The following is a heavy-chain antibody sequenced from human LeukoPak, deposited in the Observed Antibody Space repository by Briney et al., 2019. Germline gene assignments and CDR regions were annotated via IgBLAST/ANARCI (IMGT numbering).Heavy chain of an antibody. CDR2: ISWNSGSI. V-gene: IGHV3-9*01. CDR3: AKGGVEWELLTPFDY. D-gene: IGHD1-26*01. J-gene: IGHJ4*02. Sequence: QPGGSLRLSCAASGFTFDDYAMHWVRQAPGKGLEWVSGISWNSGSIGYADSVKGRFTISRDNAKNSPYLQMNSLRAEDTALYYCAKGGVEWELLTPFDYWGQGTLVTVSS. CDR1: GFTFDDYA.